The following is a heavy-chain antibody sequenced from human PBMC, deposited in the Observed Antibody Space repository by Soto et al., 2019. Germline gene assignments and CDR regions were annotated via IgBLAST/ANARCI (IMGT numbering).Heavy chain of an antibody. D-gene: IGHD2-15*01. J-gene: IGHJ3*02. Sequence: GGSLRLSCAASGFTFSSYGMHWVRQAPGKGLEWVAVISYDGSNKYYADSVKGRFTISRDNSKNTLYLQMNSLRAEDTAVYYCAKSSARYCSGGSCPDAFDIWGQGTMVTVSS. V-gene: IGHV3-30*18. CDR3: AKSSARYCSGGSCPDAFDI. CDR1: GFTFSSYG. CDR2: ISYDGSNK.